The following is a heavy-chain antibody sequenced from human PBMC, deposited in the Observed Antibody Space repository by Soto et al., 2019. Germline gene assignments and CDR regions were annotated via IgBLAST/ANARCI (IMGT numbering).Heavy chain of an antibody. D-gene: IGHD6-13*01. J-gene: IGHJ5*02. Sequence: QLQLQESGSGLLKPSQTLSLNCSVSGDSISSGGLSWNWLRQSPGRGLEWIGYIYYPGLTYYNPSLKGRVSMSLDTSENQVSLSLSSVTAADSAVYYCARGRRSKTPTAGTGWFDPWGPGTLVTVSS. CDR3: ARGRRSKTPTAGTGWFDP. V-gene: IGHV4-30-2*06. CDR2: IYYPGLT. CDR1: GDSISSGGLS.